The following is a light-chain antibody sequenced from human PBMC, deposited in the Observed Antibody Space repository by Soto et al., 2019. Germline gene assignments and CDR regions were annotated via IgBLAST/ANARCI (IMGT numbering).Light chain of an antibody. CDR2: DVS. J-gene: IGKJ1*01. CDR1: QSISGW. Sequence: DIQMTQSPSTLSASVGDRFTITCRSSQSISGWLAWYQQKPGKAPKLLIYDVSSLESGVPSRFSGSGSGTEFTLAISSLQPDDFATYYCQQYNSYPWTFGQGTKVDI. V-gene: IGKV1-5*01. CDR3: QQYNSYPWT.